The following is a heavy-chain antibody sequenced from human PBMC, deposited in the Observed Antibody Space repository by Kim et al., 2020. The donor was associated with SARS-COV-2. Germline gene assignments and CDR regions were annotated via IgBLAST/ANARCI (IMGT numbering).Heavy chain of an antibody. CDR3: ARLDSSSWYPTY. CDR2: IDPSDSYT. Sequence: GESLKISCKGSGYSFTSYWISWVRQMPGKGLEWMGRIDPSDSYTNYSQSFQGHVTISADKSISTAYLQWSSLTASDTAMYYCARLDSSSWYPTYWGQGTLVTVSS. CDR1: GYSFTSYW. D-gene: IGHD6-13*01. V-gene: IGHV5-10-1*01. J-gene: IGHJ4*02.